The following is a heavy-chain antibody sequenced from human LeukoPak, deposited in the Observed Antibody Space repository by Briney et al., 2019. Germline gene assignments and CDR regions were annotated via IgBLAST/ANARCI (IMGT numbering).Heavy chain of an antibody. CDR3: ARHSGSGWQALGY. V-gene: IGHV1-18*04. CDR2: TSYNGNT. D-gene: IGHD6-19*01. Sequence: GASVKVSCKASGYTFSNYGISWVRQAPGLGLEWMGWTSYNGNTNYAQKFQDGVTMTTGTSTTTAYMELRSLESDDTAVYYCARHSGSGWQALGYWGQGTLVTVSS. CDR1: GYTFSNYG. J-gene: IGHJ4*02.